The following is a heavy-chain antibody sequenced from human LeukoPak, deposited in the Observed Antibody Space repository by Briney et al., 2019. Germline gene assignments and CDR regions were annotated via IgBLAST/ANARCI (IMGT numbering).Heavy chain of an antibody. V-gene: IGHV3-74*01. D-gene: IGHD1-26*01. CDR1: GFTDSNYW. CDR3: ATSLYSGTKLDY. Sequence: QPGRSLRLSCAASGFTDSNYWMHWVRQTPGKGLVWVSRINSDATSTSSPDSVKGRFTISRDRAKNTLYLQMHGLRADDTAVYYCATSLYSGTKLDYWGQGTLVTVSS. J-gene: IGHJ4*02. CDR2: INSDATST.